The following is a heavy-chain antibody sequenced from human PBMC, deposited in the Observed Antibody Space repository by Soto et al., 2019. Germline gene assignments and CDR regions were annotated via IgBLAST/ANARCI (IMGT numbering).Heavy chain of an antibody. CDR2: IYPGDSDT. CDR3: ARYFYDSGGYLDAFDI. D-gene: IGHD3-22*01. J-gene: IGHJ3*02. Sequence: GESLKISCKGSGYSFTSYWIGWVRQMPGKGPEWMGIIYPGDSDTRYSPSFQGQVTISADKSITTAYLQWSSLKAADTAMYYCARYFYDSGGYLDAFDIWGQGTMVTVSS. CDR1: GYSFTSYW. V-gene: IGHV5-51*01.